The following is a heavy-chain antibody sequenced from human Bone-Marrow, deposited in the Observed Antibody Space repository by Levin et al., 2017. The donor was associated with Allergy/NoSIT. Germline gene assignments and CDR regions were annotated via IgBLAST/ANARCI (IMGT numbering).Heavy chain of an antibody. Sequence: GESLKISCAASGFTFSSYGMHWVRQAPGKGLEWVAVISYDGSNKYYADSVKGRFTISRDNSKNTLYLQMNSLRAEDTAVYYCARGIIRGGVQTGGAFDIWGQGTMVTVSS. D-gene: IGHD3-16*01. V-gene: IGHV3-30*03. J-gene: IGHJ3*02. CDR2: ISYDGSNK. CDR1: GFTFSSYG. CDR3: ARGIIRGGVQTGGAFDI.